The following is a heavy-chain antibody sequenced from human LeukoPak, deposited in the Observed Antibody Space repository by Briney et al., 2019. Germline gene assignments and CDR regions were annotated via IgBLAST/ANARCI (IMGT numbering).Heavy chain of an antibody. CDR2: ISAYNGNT. Sequence: ASVKVSYQPSGYTFTRCGIRWVRQAPGQGLEWMGWISAYNGNTNYAQKLQGRVTMTTDTSTSTAYMELRSLRSDDTAVYYCARDRYYDSSADDAFDIWGQGTMVTVSS. CDR3: ARDRYYDSSADDAFDI. CDR1: GYTFTRCG. J-gene: IGHJ3*02. D-gene: IGHD3-22*01. V-gene: IGHV1-18*01.